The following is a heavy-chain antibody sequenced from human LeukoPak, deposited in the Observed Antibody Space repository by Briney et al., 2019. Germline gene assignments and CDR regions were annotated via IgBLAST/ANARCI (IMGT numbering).Heavy chain of an antibody. D-gene: IGHD3-22*01. Sequence: GGSLRLSCAASGFTFSNAWMSWVRQAPGKGLEWVGRIKSKTDGGTTDYAAPAKGRFTISRDDSKNTLYLQLNSLKTEDTAVYYCTREFWRYYDSSGYFDYWGQGTLVTVSS. CDR3: TREFWRYYDSSGYFDY. V-gene: IGHV3-15*01. CDR1: GFTFSNAW. J-gene: IGHJ4*02. CDR2: IKSKTDGGTT.